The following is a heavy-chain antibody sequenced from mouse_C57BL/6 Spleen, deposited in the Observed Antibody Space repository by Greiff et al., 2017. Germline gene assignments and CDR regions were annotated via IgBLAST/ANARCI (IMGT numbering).Heavy chain of an antibody. CDR1: GYSFTDYN. D-gene: IGHD2-2*01. Sequence: VQLQQSGPELVKPGASVKISCKASGYSFTDYNMNWVKQSNGKSLEWIGVINPNYGTTSYNQKFKGKATLTVDQSSSPAYMQLNSLTSEDSAVYYCARGGVTTRNWYFDVWGTGTTVTVSS. CDR3: ARGGVTTRNWYFDV. V-gene: IGHV1-39*01. J-gene: IGHJ1*03. CDR2: INPNYGTT.